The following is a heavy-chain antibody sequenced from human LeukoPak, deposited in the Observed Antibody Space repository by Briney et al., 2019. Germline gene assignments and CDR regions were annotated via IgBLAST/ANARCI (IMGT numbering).Heavy chain of an antibody. CDR1: GFTFDDYA. CDR2: INWSGGST. D-gene: IGHD6-13*01. CDR3: ARDLYAGTVNWFDS. Sequence: GGSLRLSCAASGFTFDDYAMTWFRQAPGKGLDWVSTINWSGGSTTYADSVKGRFTISRDNVNTSLFLQMNSLRAEDTAFYYCARDLYAGTVNWFDSRGQGTLVTVSS. V-gene: IGHV3-20*04. J-gene: IGHJ5*02.